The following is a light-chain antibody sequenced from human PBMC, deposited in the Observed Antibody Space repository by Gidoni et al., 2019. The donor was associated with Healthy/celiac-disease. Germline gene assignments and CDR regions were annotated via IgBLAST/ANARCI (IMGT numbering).Light chain of an antibody. V-gene: IGKV1-5*03. Sequence: DIQMTQSPPTLSASVGDRVTITCRASQSISSWLAWYQQKPGKAPKLLNYKASSLESGVPSRFSGSGSGTEFTLTISSLQPDDFATYCWQQYNSYSYTFGQXTKLEIK. J-gene: IGKJ2*01. CDR2: KAS. CDR3: QQYNSYSYT. CDR1: QSISSW.